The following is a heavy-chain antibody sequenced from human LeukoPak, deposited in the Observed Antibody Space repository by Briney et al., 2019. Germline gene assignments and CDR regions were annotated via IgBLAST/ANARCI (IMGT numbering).Heavy chain of an antibody. CDR3: ARDREGGYCSGGSCYSKGYYGMDV. J-gene: IGHJ6*02. CDR1: GYTFTSYG. CDR2: ISAYNGNT. Sequence: GASVKVSCKASGYTFTSYGISWVRQAPGQGLEWMGWISAYNGNTNYAQKLQGRVTMTTDTSTSTAYMELRSLRSDDTAVYYCARDREGGYCSGGSCYSKGYYGMDVWGQGTTVTVSS. D-gene: IGHD2-15*01. V-gene: IGHV1-18*01.